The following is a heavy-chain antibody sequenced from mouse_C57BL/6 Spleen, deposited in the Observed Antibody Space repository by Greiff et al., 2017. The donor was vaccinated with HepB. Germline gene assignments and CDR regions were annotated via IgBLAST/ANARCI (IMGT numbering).Heavy chain of an antibody. Sequence: QVQLQQSGPELVKPGASVKISCKASGYAFSSSWMNWVKQRPGQGLEWIGRIYPGDGDTNYNGKFKGKATLTADKSSSTAYMQLSSLTSADSAVYFCATAQATDYYAMDDWGQGTSVPVSS. D-gene: IGHD3-2*02. CDR1: GYAFSSSW. CDR3: ATAQATDYYAMDD. CDR2: IYPGDGDT. J-gene: IGHJ4*01. V-gene: IGHV1-82*01.